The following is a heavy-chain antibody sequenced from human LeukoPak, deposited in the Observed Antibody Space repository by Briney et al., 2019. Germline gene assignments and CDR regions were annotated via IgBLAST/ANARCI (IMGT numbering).Heavy chain of an antibody. D-gene: IGHD7-27*01. J-gene: IGHJ4*02. CDR2: INAGNGNT. Sequence: ASVKVSCKASGYTFISYAMHGVRQAPGQRLEWMGWINAGNGNTKYSQEIQGRITITKVTSASTVYMELSSLRSEDTAVYYCASLDWGVSDFDHWGQGTLVTVSS. CDR1: GYTFISYA. CDR3: ASLDWGVSDFDH. V-gene: IGHV1-3*01.